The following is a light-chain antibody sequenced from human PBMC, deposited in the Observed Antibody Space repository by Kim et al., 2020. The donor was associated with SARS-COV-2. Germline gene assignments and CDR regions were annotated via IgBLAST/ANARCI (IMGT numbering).Light chain of an antibody. CDR2: EDN. Sequence: NTVTLSCLGNSDSNVRYFVQWYQPRSGSAPTTVVYEDNQRPSGVPARFSAVVDTSSNSASLTISGLRTEDEADYCCQSYDPATHWVFGGGTQLTVL. CDR1: SDSNVRYF. CDR3: QSYDPATHWV. J-gene: IGLJ3*02. V-gene: IGLV6-57*02.